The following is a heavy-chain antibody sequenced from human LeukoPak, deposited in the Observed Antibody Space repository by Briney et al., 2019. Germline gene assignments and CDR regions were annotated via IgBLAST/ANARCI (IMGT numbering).Heavy chain of an antibody. CDR3: ARSNSSGWYYFDY. D-gene: IGHD6-19*01. V-gene: IGHV1-18*01. CDR2: ITSYNDNT. J-gene: IGHJ4*02. Sequence: ASVKVSCKASGYTFTNYGISWVRQAPGQGLEWVGWITSYNDNTKYARKFQGRVTMTSDTSTSTAYMDLRSLRSEDTAVYYCARSNSSGWYYFDYWGQGTLVTVSS. CDR1: GYTFTNYG.